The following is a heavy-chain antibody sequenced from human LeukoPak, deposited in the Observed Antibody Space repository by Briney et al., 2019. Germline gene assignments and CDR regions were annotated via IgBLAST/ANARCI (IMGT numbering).Heavy chain of an antibody. Sequence: ASVKVSCKTSGYTFTGHFMHWVRQAPGQGLEWMGWINPTSGATNFAQEFQGRVTLTRDTSINTAYMELSRLTSDDTALYYCARVSRGYSGYDSFGYWGQGTLVTVSS. V-gene: IGHV1-2*02. CDR2: INPTSGAT. J-gene: IGHJ4*02. D-gene: IGHD5-12*01. CDR3: ARVSRGYSGYDSFGY. CDR1: GYTFTGHF.